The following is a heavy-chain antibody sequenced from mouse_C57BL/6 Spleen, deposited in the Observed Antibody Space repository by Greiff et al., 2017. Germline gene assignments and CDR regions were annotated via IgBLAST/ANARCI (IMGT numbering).Heavy chain of an antibody. Sequence: QVQLQQSGPELVKPGASVKISCKASGYAFSSSWMNWVKQRPGKGLEWIGRIYPGDGDTNYNGKFKGKATLTADKSSSTAYMQLRSLSSEDSAVSVCARGGYDFGYWGQGTTLTVSS. CDR2: IYPGDGDT. CDR1: GYAFSSSW. V-gene: IGHV1-82*01. D-gene: IGHD2-14*01. CDR3: ARGGYDFGY. J-gene: IGHJ2*01.